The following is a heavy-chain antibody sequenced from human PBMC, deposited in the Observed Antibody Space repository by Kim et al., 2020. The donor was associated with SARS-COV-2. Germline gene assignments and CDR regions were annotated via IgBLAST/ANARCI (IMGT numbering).Heavy chain of an antibody. D-gene: IGHD3-16*01. J-gene: IGHJ6*02. V-gene: IGHV5-51*01. Sequence: GASLQISCKGSGYSFSSYWIGWVRQMPGTGLEWMGIIYPGDSDTRYSPSFQGQVTISADKSISTAYLQWTSLKASDSAMYYCARQKGITGSYGMDVWGQGTPVPVPS. CDR3: ARQKGITGSYGMDV. CDR1: GYSFSSYW. CDR2: IYPGDSDT.